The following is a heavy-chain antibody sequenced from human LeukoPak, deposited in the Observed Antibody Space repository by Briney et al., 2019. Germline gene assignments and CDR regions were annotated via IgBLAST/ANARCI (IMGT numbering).Heavy chain of an antibody. CDR3: ARAVYNGVLDS. CDR1: GGSISSSSYY. Sequence: PSETLSLTCTVSGGSISSSSYYWAWIRQPPGKGLEWIGSIHYSGSSYYNPSLKSRVTISVHTSKNQFSLKLSSVTAADTAVYYCARAVYNGVLDSWGQGTLVTVSS. D-gene: IGHD1-1*01. CDR2: IHYSGSS. V-gene: IGHV4-39*07. J-gene: IGHJ4*02.